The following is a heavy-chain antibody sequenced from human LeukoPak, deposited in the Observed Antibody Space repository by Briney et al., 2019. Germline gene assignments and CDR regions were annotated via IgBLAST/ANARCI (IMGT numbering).Heavy chain of an antibody. CDR3: AKMGFPFDHFDY. D-gene: IGHD3-9*01. Sequence: GGSLRLSCAASGFTFSSYAMSWVRQAPGKGLEWVSAISGSGGSTYYADSVKGRLTISRDNSKNTLYLQMNSLRAEDTAVYYCAKMGFPFDHFDYWGQGTLVTVSS. V-gene: IGHV3-23*01. J-gene: IGHJ4*02. CDR2: ISGSGGST. CDR1: GFTFSSYA.